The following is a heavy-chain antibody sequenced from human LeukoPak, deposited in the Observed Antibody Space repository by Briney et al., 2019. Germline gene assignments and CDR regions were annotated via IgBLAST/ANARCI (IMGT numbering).Heavy chain of an antibody. Sequence: GGSLRLSCAASGFTFSSYAMSWVRQAPGKGLEWVSAISGSGGSTYYVDSVKGRFTISRDNSKNTLYLQMNSLRAEDTAVYYCAKIGVIVGAANRFDPWGQGTLVTVSS. J-gene: IGHJ5*02. CDR1: GFTFSSYA. CDR2: ISGSGGST. V-gene: IGHV3-23*01. CDR3: AKIGVIVGAANRFDP. D-gene: IGHD1-26*01.